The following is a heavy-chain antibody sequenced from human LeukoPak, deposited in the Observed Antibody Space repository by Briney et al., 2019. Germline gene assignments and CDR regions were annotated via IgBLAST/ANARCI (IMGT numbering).Heavy chain of an antibody. V-gene: IGHV4-59*01. CDR2: IYYSGST. D-gene: IGHD4-23*01. CDR1: GGSISSYY. CDR3: AASLNSWFDP. J-gene: IGHJ5*02. Sequence: KPSETLSLTCTVSGGSISSYYWSWIRQPPGKGLEWIGYIYYSGSTNYNPSLKSRVTISVDTSKNQFSLKLSSVTAADTAVYYCAASLNSWFDPWGQGTLVTVSS.